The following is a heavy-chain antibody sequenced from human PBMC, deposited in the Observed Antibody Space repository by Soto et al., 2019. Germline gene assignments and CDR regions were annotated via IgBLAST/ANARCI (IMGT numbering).Heavy chain of an antibody. V-gene: IGHV3-23*01. Sequence: EVQLLESGGGLVQPGGSLRLSCAASGFTFSSYAMSWVRQAPGKGLEWVSAISGSGGRTYYADSVKGRFTISRDNSESTLDLQLNSLRAADTAVYYCAKDISVACCGGDCYSLFDYWGQGTLVTVSS. D-gene: IGHD2-21*02. J-gene: IGHJ4*02. CDR3: AKDISVACCGGDCYSLFDY. CDR1: GFTFSSYA. CDR2: ISGSGGRT.